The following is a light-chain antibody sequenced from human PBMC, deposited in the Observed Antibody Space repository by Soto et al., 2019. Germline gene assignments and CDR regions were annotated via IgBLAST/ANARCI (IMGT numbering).Light chain of an antibody. J-gene: IGLJ2*01. CDR3: GTWDSSLSAVV. V-gene: IGLV1-51*01. CDR2: DNN. CDR1: SSNIGNNY. Sequence: QSVLTQPHSVSAAPGQKVTISCSGSSSNIGNNYVSWYQQLPGTAPKLLIYDNNKRPSGIPDRFSGSKAGQSATLGITGLQTGDEDAYYCGTWDSSLSAVVFGGGTKLTVL.